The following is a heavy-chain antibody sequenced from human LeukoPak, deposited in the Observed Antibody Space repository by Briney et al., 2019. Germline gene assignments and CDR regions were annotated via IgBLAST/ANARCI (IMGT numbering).Heavy chain of an antibody. CDR2: IDYSGKT. J-gene: IGHJ4*02. D-gene: IGHD5-12*01. Sequence: KPSETLSLTCTVSGGSIGSSRFYWGWLRQPPGKGLEWTGSIDYSGKTFYNLSLKSRVTISVDTSKNQFSLKLSSVTAADTAVYYCARDRLDRYYFDYWGQGTLVTVSS. CDR1: GGSIGSSRFY. CDR3: ARDRLDRYYFDY. V-gene: IGHV4-39*02.